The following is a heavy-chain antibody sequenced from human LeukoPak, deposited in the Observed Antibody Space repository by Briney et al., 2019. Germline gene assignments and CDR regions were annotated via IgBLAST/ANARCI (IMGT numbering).Heavy chain of an antibody. V-gene: IGHV4-4*02. CDR2: IYHSGNT. CDR3: ARGSGSYDY. Sequence: PSGTLSLTCAVSGGSISSNNWWSWVRQSPGKGLEWIGEIYHSGNTEYNPSHESRVTISVDTSKNQFSLTLNSVTASDTAVYHCARGSGSYDYWGQGTLVTVSS. D-gene: IGHD1-26*01. CDR1: GGSISSNNW. J-gene: IGHJ4*02.